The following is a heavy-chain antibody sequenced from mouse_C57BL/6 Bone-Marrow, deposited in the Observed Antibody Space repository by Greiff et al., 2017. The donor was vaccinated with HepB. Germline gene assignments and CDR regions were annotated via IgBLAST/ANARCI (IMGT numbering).Heavy chain of an antibody. CDR2: ISNGGGST. V-gene: IGHV5-12*01. Sequence: EVMLVESGGGLVQPGGSLKLSCAASGFTFSDYYMYWVRQTPEKRLEWVAYISNGGGSTYYPDTVKGRFTISRGNAKNTLYLQMSRLKSEDTAMYYCARLGLLGYAMDYWGQGTSVTVSS. J-gene: IGHJ4*01. D-gene: IGHD2-3*01. CDR1: GFTFSDYY. CDR3: ARLGLLGYAMDY.